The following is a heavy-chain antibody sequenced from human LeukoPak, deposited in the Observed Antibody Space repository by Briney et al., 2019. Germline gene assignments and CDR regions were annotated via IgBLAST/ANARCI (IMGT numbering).Heavy chain of an antibody. CDR3: ARDYGDYDVPFDY. J-gene: IGHJ4*02. D-gene: IGHD4-17*01. CDR1: GGTFSSYT. Sequence: ASVKVSCKASGGTFSSYTISWVRQAPGQGLEWMGWISAYNGNTNYAQKLQGRVTMTTDTSTSTAHMELRSLRSDDTAVYYCARDYGDYDVPFDYWGQGTLVTVSS. V-gene: IGHV1-18*01. CDR2: ISAYNGNT.